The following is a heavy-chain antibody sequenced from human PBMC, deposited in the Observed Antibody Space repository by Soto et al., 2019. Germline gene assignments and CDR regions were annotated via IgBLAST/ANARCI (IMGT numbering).Heavy chain of an antibody. CDR3: ARARMFSGAHLDS. J-gene: IGHJ4*02. CDR2: ITPYNGNA. Sequence: QVHLVQSGAVVENPGASVKVSCKASGYTFTNFGINWVRQAPGQGLEWMGWITPYNGNANYPQKHQDRLTITKDTTTNTDYLELRSLRSDDTAGYFCARARMFSGAHLDSWGQGTRVTVSS. V-gene: IGHV1-18*04. CDR1: GYTFTNFG. D-gene: IGHD1-26*01.